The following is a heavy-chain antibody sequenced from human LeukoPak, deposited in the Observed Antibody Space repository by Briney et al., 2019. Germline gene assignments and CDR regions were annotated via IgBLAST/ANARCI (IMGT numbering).Heavy chain of an antibody. CDR3: ARHIGVAGTRGFDY. J-gene: IGHJ4*02. CDR1: GGSISSGNW. V-gene: IGHV4-4*02. D-gene: IGHD6-19*01. CDR2: IYHGGTT. Sequence: PSETLSLTCAVSGGSISSGNWWSWVRQPPEKGLEWIGEIYHGGTTNYNPSLKSRVTISVDKSKNQLSLKLSSVTAADTAVNYCARHIGVAGTRGFDYWGQGTLVTVSS.